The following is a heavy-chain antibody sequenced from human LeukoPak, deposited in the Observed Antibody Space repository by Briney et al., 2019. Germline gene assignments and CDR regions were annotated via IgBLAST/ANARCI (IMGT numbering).Heavy chain of an antibody. D-gene: IGHD2-21*02. CDR3: AKFTAPFGPSPFDY. V-gene: IGHV3-23*01. Sequence: GGSLRLSCAASGFTFSSYAMSWVRQAPGKGLEWVSAISGSGGNTYYADSVKGRFTVSRDNSKNTLYLQMNSLRAEDTAVYYCAKFTAPFGPSPFDYWGQGTLVTVSS. CDR2: ISGSGGNT. CDR1: GFTFSSYA. J-gene: IGHJ4*02.